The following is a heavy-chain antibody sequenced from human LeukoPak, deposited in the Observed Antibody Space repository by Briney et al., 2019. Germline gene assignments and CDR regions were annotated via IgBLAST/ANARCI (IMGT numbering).Heavy chain of an antibody. V-gene: IGHV3-23*01. CDR2: ISDSGGST. CDR1: GFTFSSYA. D-gene: IGHD4-23*01. Sequence: GGSLRLSCAASGFTFSSYAMSWVRQAPGKGLEWVSGISDSGGSTYYADSVKGRFTISRDNSRNTVYLQMNSLGVEDTAVYYCAKTSGGNYWGQGTLVTVSS. CDR3: AKTSGGNY. J-gene: IGHJ4*02.